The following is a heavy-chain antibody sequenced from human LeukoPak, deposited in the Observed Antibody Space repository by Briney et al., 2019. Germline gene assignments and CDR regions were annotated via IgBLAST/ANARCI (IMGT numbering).Heavy chain of an antibody. J-gene: IGHJ4*02. CDR2: IYYSGST. CDR3: ARNYGDSYFDY. CDR1: GGSIRSSYYY. V-gene: IGHV4-61*05. Sequence: PSETLSLTCTVSGGSIRSSYYYWGWIRQPPGKGLEWIGYIYYSGSTNYNPSLKSRVTISVDTSKNQFSLKLSSVTAADTAVYYCARNYGDSYFDYWGQGTLVTVSS. D-gene: IGHD4-17*01.